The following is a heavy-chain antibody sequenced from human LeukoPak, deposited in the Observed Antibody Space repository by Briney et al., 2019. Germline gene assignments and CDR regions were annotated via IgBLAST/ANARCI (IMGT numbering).Heavy chain of an antibody. J-gene: IGHJ5*02. CDR1: GYTFTGYY. CDR2: INPNRGGT. D-gene: IGHD4-17*01. CDR3: AREGGGYGDYFNWFDP. Sequence: ASVKVSCKASGYTFTGYYMHWVRQAPGQGLEWMGWINPNRGGTNYGQKFQGRVTMTRDTSISTAYMELSRLRSDDTAVYYCAREGGGYGDYFNWFDPWGQGTLVTVSS. V-gene: IGHV1-2*02.